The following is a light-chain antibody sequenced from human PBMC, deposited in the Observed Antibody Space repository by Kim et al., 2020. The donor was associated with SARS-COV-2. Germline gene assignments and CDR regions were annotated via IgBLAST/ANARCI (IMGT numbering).Light chain of an antibody. CDR2: MVS. J-gene: IGKJ3*01. V-gene: IGKV2-30*01. Sequence: DVVMTQSPLSLPVTLGQPASISCRSSQSLVYSDGNTYLNWFQQRPGQSPRRLSYMVSNRDSGVPDRFSGSGSGTSFTLRISRVEAEDVGLYYCMQATHWPLTFGPGTKVDIK. CDR1: QSLVYSDGNTY. CDR3: MQATHWPLT.